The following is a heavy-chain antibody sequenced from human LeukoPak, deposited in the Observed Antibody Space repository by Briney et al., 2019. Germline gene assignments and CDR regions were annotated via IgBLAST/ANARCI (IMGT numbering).Heavy chain of an antibody. V-gene: IGHV3-48*01. D-gene: IGHD3-9*01. Sequence: GGSLRLSCVASGFTFSSYSMNWVRQAPGMGLEWVSFISSGGSTIYYADSVKGRFTISRDNPKTSFYLQVNSLRVEDTAVYYCARGYCKYNTCDVACDLWAQEAIVSVSS. CDR1: GFTFSSYS. J-gene: IGHJ3*01. CDR2: ISSGGSTI. CDR3: ARGYCKYNTCDVACDL.